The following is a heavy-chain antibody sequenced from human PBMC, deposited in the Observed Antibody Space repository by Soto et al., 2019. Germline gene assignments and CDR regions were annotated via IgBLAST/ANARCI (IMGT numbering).Heavy chain of an antibody. CDR1: GFSLYTSGVG. CDR3: AREVVAATYKWFDP. Sequence: QITLKESGPTLVKPTQTLTLTCTFSGFSLYTSGVGVGWIRQPPGKALERLALIYWDDDKSYSPSLESRLTITKDTSKYQVVLTMTNMDPVDTATYYCAREVVAATYKWFDPWGQGILVTVSS. CDR2: IYWDDDK. V-gene: IGHV2-5*02. J-gene: IGHJ5*02. D-gene: IGHD2-15*01.